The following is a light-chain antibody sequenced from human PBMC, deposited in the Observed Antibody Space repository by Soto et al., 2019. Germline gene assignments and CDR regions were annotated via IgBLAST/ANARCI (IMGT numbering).Light chain of an antibody. V-gene: IGKV1-9*01. Sequence: DIQLTQSPSFLSTSVGDRVTITCRASQAISSYFAWYQQKPVKAPRLLIYAASTLQSGVPSRFSGKVSGTEFTLTISSLLPEDFATYYFQQLNSYPYTFGQGTKLEI. CDR3: QQLNSYPYT. J-gene: IGKJ2*01. CDR1: QAISSY. CDR2: AAS.